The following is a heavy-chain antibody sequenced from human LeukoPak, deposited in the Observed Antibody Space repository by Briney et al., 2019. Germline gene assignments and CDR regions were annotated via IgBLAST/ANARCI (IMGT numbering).Heavy chain of an antibody. Sequence: GGSLRLSCAATGLTVSSNFMSWVRQAPGKGLEWVSVIYGGGSTYYADSVKGRFNISRDTPKNTLYLQMNSLRVEDTAVYYCASWPGGWYGEDSWGQGTLVTVSS. CDR3: ASWPGGWYGEDS. CDR1: GLTVSSNF. D-gene: IGHD6-19*01. CDR2: IYGGGST. V-gene: IGHV3-53*01. J-gene: IGHJ4*02.